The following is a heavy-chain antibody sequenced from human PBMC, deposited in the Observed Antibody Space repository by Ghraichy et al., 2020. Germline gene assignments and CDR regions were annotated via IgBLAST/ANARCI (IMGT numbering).Heavy chain of an antibody. CDR3: TREVHRSGKTLDY. CDR2: ITNETNNYAT. D-gene: IGHD3-3*01. Sequence: GGSLRLSCAASGFTFSDRYINWVRQAPGKGLEWIGRITNETNNYATSHAASVKGRFTISRDDSNNSVYLQMSNLKTEDTAVYYCTREVHRSGKTLDYWGLGTLVTVSS. CDR1: GFTFSDRY. V-gene: IGHV3-72*01. J-gene: IGHJ4*02.